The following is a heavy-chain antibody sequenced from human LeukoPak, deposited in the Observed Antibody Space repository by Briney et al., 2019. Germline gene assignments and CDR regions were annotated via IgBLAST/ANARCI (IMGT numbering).Heavy chain of an antibody. V-gene: IGHV3-15*01. Sequence: GGSLRLSCAASGFTFSNAWMSWVRQAPGKGLEWVGRNKSKTDGGTTDYAAPVKGRFTISRDDSKNTLYLQMNSLKTEDTAVYYCTTDTAMVTARGYDYWGQGTLVTVSS. CDR1: GFTFSNAW. CDR2: NKSKTDGGTT. D-gene: IGHD5-18*01. J-gene: IGHJ4*02. CDR3: TTDTAMVTARGYDY.